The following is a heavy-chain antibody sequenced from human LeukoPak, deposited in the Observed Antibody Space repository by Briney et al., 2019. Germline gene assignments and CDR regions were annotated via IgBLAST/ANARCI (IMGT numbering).Heavy chain of an antibody. J-gene: IGHJ3*02. Sequence: PGGSLRLSCAASGFTFSSYWMSWVRQAPGKGLEWVANIKQGGSEKYYVDSVKGRFTISRDNAKNSLYLQMNSLRAEDTAVYYCVRDYYDSSGYYEVTATDAFDIWGQGTMVTVSS. CDR1: GFTFSSYW. D-gene: IGHD3-22*01. CDR2: IKQGGSEK. V-gene: IGHV3-7*01. CDR3: VRDYYDSSGYYEVTATDAFDI.